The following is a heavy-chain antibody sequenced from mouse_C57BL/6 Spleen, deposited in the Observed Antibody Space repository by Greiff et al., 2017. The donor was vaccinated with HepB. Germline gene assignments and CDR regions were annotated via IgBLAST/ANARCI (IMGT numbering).Heavy chain of an antibody. Sequence: EVKLQESGAELVRPGASVKLSCTASGFNIKDDYMHWVKQRPEQGLEWIGWIDPENGDTEYASKFQGKATITADTSSNTAYLQLSSLTSEDTAVYYCTTKGDTKAMDYWGQGTSVTVSS. J-gene: IGHJ4*01. V-gene: IGHV14-4*01. CDR3: TTKGDTKAMDY. D-gene: IGHD2-12*01. CDR2: IDPENGDT. CDR1: GFNIKDDY.